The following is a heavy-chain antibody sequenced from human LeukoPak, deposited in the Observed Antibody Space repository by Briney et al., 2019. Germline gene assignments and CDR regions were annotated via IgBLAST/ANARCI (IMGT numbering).Heavy chain of an antibody. Sequence: GGSLRLSCAASGFTFSGSAMHWVRQASGKGLEWVGRIRSKANSYATAYAASVKGRFTISRDDSKNTAYLQMNSLKTEDTAVYYCTRQHGDYENDYWGQGTLVTVSS. CDR1: GFTFSGSA. CDR3: TRQHGDYENDY. D-gene: IGHD4-17*01. CDR2: IRSKANSYAT. V-gene: IGHV3-73*01. J-gene: IGHJ4*02.